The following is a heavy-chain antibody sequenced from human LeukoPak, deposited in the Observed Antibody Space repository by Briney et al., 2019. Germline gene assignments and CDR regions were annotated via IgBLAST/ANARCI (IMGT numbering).Heavy chain of an antibody. CDR1: GYTFTNYG. V-gene: IGHV1-18*01. J-gene: IGHJ6*03. Sequence: GASVKVSCKASGYTFTNYGISWVRQAPGQGLEWMGWISAYNGNTNYAQKLQGRVTMTTDTSTSTAYMELRSLRSDDTAVYYCARDMDSSGWYYYYYYMDVWGKGTTVTVSS. D-gene: IGHD6-19*01. CDR3: ARDMDSSGWYYYYYYMDV. CDR2: ISAYNGNT.